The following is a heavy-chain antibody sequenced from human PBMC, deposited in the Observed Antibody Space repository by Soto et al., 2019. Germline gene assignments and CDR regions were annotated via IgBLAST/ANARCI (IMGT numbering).Heavy chain of an antibody. CDR3: AREGQQLPPVY. CDR1: GGSISSYF. CDR2: VYYTGTT. V-gene: IGHV4-59*08. Sequence: LSLTCTVSGGSISSYFYIWVRQPPGKGLEWIGSVYYTGTTDYNPSLKSRVTISVDTSKNQFSLKLSSVTAADTAVYYCAREGQQLPPVYWGQGTLVTVSS. J-gene: IGHJ4*02. D-gene: IGHD6-13*01.